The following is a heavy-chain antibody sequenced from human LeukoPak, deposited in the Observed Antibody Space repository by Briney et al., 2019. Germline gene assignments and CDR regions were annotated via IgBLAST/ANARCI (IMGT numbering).Heavy chain of an antibody. CDR1: GASFSSGDQY. Sequence: SQTLSLTCTVSGASFSSGDQYWNWIRQSPGKGLEWIGSIHPSGGLYNNPSLESRVTISIDTSKNQFSLNLNSVTAADTGVYFCSRGLDSRKLGYWGQGTLVTVSS. V-gene: IGHV4-31*03. J-gene: IGHJ4*02. CDR2: IHPSGGL. CDR3: SRGLDSRKLGY. D-gene: IGHD3-22*01.